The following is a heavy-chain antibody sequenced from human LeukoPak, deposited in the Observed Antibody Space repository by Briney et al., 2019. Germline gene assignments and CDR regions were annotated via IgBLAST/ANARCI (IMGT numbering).Heavy chain of an antibody. D-gene: IGHD3-3*01. CDR2: IYWNDDK. CDR3: AHSHPYYDFWSGYWGPYYFAY. Sequence: SGPTLVNPTQTLTLTCTFSGFSLSTSGVGVGWIRQPPGKALEWLALIYWNDDKRYSPSLKNRLTITEDTSKNQVVLTMTNMDPVDTATYYCAHSHPYYDFWSGYWGPYYFAYSGQGTLVTVSS. J-gene: IGHJ4*02. V-gene: IGHV2-5*01. CDR1: GFSLSTSGVG.